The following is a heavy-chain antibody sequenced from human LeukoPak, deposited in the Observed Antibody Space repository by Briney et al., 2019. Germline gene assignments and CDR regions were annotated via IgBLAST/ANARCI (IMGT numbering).Heavy chain of an antibody. V-gene: IGHV3-48*02. CDR3: VRDDAGTDHNYYGMDV. Sequence: GGSLRLSCAAFGFTFSSNSMNWVRQAPGKGLEWVSYISSGGSTIYYADSVEGRFTISRDNAKNSLYLQMNSLRDEDTAVYYCVRDDAGTDHNYYGMDVWGQGTTVTVSS. CDR2: ISSGGSTI. J-gene: IGHJ6*02. CDR1: GFTFSSNS. D-gene: IGHD1-14*01.